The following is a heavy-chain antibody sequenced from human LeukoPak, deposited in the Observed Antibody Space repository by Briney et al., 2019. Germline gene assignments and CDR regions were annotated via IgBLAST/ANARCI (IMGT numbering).Heavy chain of an antibody. CDR2: IRSKAYGGTT. CDR3: TRVYYTSFNYYGSGSHFDY. J-gene: IGHJ4*02. V-gene: IGHV3-49*04. D-gene: IGHD3-10*01. CDR1: GFTFGDYA. Sequence: GGSLRLSCTASGFTFGDYAMSWVRQAPGKGLEWVGFIRSKAYGGTTEYAASVKGRFTISRDDSKSIAYLQMNSLKTEDTAVYYCTRVYYTSFNYYGSGSHFDYWGQGTLVTVSS.